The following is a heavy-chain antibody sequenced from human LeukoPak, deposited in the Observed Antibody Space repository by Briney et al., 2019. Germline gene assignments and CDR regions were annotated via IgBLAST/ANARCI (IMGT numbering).Heavy chain of an antibody. J-gene: IGHJ6*02. CDR1: GGSFSGYY. V-gene: IGHV4-34*01. Sequence: SETLSHTCAVYGGSFSGYYWSWIRQPPGKGLEWIGEINHSGSTNSNPSLKSRVTISVDTSKNQFSMKLSSVAAADTAVYYCARWVVSPYNYYYYSGMDVWGQGTTVTVSS. CDR2: INHSGST. CDR3: ARWVVSPYNYYYYSGMDV. D-gene: IGHD3-22*01.